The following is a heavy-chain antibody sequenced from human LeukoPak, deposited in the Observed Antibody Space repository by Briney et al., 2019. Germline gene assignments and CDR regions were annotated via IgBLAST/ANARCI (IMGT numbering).Heavy chain of an antibody. V-gene: IGHV3-21*01. CDR2: ISGTSRSTYI. D-gene: IGHD4-17*01. Sequence: GGSLRFSCAASGFTFSTYNMHWVRQAPGKGLEWVSSISGTSRSTYIYYADSVKGRFTISRDNAENSLYLQMNSLRAEDTAVYYCARPSINDYGDFGYWGQGTLVTVSS. J-gene: IGHJ4*02. CDR3: ARPSINDYGDFGY. CDR1: GFTFSTYN.